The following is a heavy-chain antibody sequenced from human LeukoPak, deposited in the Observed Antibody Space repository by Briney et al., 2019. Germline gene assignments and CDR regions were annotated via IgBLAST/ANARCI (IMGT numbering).Heavy chain of an antibody. Sequence: SETLSLTCAVSGASINSTYWSTWVRQPPGKGLEWIGEIHDSGSTNYNPSLKSRVTISVDKSKNQFSLNLTSVTAADTAVYYCATRATAGPWWGQGTLVTVSS. V-gene: IGHV4-4*02. CDR2: IHDSGST. CDR1: GASINSTYW. D-gene: IGHD6-13*01. J-gene: IGHJ4*02. CDR3: ATRATAGPW.